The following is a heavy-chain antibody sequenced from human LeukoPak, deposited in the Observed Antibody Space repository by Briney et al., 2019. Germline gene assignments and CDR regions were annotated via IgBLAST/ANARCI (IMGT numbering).Heavy chain of an antibody. CDR1: GGSISSYY. CDR3: ARGRVYYDSSGYYYYFDY. J-gene: IGHJ4*02. Sequence: SETLSLTCTVSGGSISSYYWSWIRQPPGKGLEWIGEINHSGSTNYNPSLKSRVTISVDTSKNQFSLKLSSVTAADTAVYYCARGRVYYDSSGYYYYFDYWGQGTLVTVSS. CDR2: INHSGST. V-gene: IGHV4-34*01. D-gene: IGHD3-22*01.